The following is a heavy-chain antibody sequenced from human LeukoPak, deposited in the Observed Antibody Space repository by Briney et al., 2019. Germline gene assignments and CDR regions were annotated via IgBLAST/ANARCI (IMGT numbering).Heavy chain of an antibody. CDR1: GYTFTSYS. J-gene: IGHJ3*02. V-gene: IGHV1-2*02. CDR2: INPNGGST. Sequence: ASLKLSCKASGYTFTSYSMHWVRQAPGQGLEWISWINPNGGSTNYADNVKGRVTITRDTSNNTPYLELNSLRAEDTAVYYCERDGRNCSGGSCYSPLDAFDIGGQGTMVTVSS. CDR3: ERDGRNCSGGSCYSPLDAFDI. D-gene: IGHD2-15*01.